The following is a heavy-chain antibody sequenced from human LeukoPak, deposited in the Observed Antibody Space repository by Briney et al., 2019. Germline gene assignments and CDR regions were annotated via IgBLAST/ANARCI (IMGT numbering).Heavy chain of an antibody. Sequence: GGSLRLSCAASGFTFSNYLMSWVRQAPGKGLEWVANIKQDGSEKYYVASVKGRFTISRDNANNSLYLQMNSLRAEDTAVYYCAKDYTIDAFDIWGQGTMVTVSS. D-gene: IGHD3-10*01. CDR3: AKDYTIDAFDI. J-gene: IGHJ3*02. V-gene: IGHV3-7*01. CDR1: GFTFSNYL. CDR2: IKQDGSEK.